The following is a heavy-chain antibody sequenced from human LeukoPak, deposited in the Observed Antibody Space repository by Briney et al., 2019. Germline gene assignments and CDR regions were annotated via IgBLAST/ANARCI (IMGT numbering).Heavy chain of an antibody. Sequence: ASVKVSCKASGYTFTGYYMHWVRQAPGQGLEWMGWINPNSGGTNYAQKFQGRVTMTRDTSINTAYMELSRLRSDDTAVYYCARVGYCSGGSCYVYPFDYWGQGTLVTVSS. J-gene: IGHJ4*02. V-gene: IGHV1-2*02. CDR3: ARVGYCSGGSCYVYPFDY. CDR2: INPNSGGT. CDR1: GYTFTGYY. D-gene: IGHD2-15*01.